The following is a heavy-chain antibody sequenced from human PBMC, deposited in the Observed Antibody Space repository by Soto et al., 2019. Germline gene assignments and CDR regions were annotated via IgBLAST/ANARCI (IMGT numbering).Heavy chain of an antibody. D-gene: IGHD3-3*01. CDR3: ASEWLSPWGY. Sequence: QVQLQQWGAGLLKPSETLSLTCAVYGGSFSGYYWSWIRQPPGKGLEWIGEINHSGSTNYNPSLKSRVNISVDTSKNQFSLKLSSVTAADTAVYYCASEWLSPWGYWGQGTLVTVSS. CDR1: GGSFSGYY. CDR2: INHSGST. V-gene: IGHV4-34*01. J-gene: IGHJ4*02.